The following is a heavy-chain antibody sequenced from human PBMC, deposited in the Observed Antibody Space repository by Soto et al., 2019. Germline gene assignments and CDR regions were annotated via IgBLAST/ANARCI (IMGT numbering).Heavy chain of an antibody. CDR2: IKSKTDGGTT. CDR1: GFTFSNAW. Sequence: GGSLRLSCAASGFTFSNAWMSWVRQAPGKGLEWVGRIKSKTDGGTTDYAAPVKGRFTISRDDSKNTLYLQMNSLKTEETAVYYCTASGIAAAGDHNTFDTGGQGTMVT. CDR3: TASGIAAAGDHNTFDT. V-gene: IGHV3-15*01. D-gene: IGHD6-13*01. J-gene: IGHJ3*02.